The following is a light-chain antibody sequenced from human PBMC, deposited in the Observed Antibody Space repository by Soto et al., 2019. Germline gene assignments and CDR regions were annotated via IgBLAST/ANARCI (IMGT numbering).Light chain of an antibody. CDR1: QPIKTW. V-gene: IGKV1-12*02. J-gene: IGKJ3*01. CDR3: QQAASFPFT. Sequence: DIQLTQSPASVSAAVGDRINISCRASQPIKTWLDWYQQKPGKGPKLLIYTASTLETGVPSRFSGSASGTEFTLTISSLQPEDAAIYSCQQAASFPFTFGPGAKV. CDR2: TAS.